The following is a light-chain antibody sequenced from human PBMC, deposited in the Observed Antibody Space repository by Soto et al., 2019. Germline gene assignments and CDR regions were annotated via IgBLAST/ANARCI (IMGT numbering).Light chain of an antibody. CDR3: SSCTSSTNYV. Sequence: QSALTQPASVSGSPGQSITISCTGTSSDVGGYNYVSWYQQHPGRAPKLMIYEVSNRSSGVSNRFSGSKSGNTASLTIAGLQAEDEADYYCSSCTSSTNYVFGPGTKVTVL. CDR2: EVS. CDR1: SSDVGGYNY. J-gene: IGLJ1*01. V-gene: IGLV2-14*01.